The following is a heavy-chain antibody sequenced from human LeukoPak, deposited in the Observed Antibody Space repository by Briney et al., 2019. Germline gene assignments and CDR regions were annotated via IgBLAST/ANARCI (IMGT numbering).Heavy chain of an antibody. V-gene: IGHV3-30-3*01. CDR2: ISYDGSDK. CDR3: ARPAGTYDYSYGMDV. D-gene: IGHD6-19*01. Sequence: GRSLRLSCAASGFTFSSYGMHWVRQAPGKGLEWVAVISYDGSDKYYADSVKGRFTISRDNSRNTLYLQMNSLRAEDTAVYYCARPAGTYDYSYGMDVWGQGTTVTVSS. J-gene: IGHJ6*02. CDR1: GFTFSSYG.